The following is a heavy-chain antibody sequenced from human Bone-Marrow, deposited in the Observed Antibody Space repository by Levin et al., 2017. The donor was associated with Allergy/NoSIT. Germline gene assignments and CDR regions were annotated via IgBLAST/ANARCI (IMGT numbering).Heavy chain of an antibody. V-gene: IGHV4-38-2*02. J-gene: IGHJ4*02. CDR3: ASEVEMATMWVY. Sequence: GSLRLSCTVSGYSISSGYYWGWIRQPPGKGLEWIGSIYHSGSTYYNPSLKSRVTISVDTSKNQFSLKLSSVTAADTAVYYCASEVEMATMWVYWGQGTLVTVSS. CDR1: GYSISSGYY. D-gene: IGHD5-24*01. CDR2: IYHSGST.